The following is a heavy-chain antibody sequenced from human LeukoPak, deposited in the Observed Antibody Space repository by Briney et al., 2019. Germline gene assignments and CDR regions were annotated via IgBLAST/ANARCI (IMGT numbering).Heavy chain of an antibody. Sequence: ASVKVSCKASGYTFTSYDINWVRQATGQGLEWMGWMNPNSGNTGYAQNLQDRITMSTDTSTSTAYMEVRSLRSGDTAVYYCARDGAGHSYGIDYWGQGTLVTVSS. CDR2: MNPNSGNT. V-gene: IGHV1-8*01. D-gene: IGHD5-18*01. CDR1: GYTFTSYD. CDR3: ARDGAGHSYGIDY. J-gene: IGHJ4*02.